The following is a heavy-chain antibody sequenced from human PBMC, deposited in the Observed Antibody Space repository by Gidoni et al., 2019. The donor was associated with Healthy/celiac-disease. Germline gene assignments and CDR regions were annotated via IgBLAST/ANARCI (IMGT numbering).Heavy chain of an antibody. CDR2: IRYDGSNK. Sequence: QVQLVASGGGVVQPGGSLRLSCASSGFTFSSYGMHWVRQAPGKGLEWVAFIRYDGSNKYYADSVKGRFTISRDNSKNTLYLQMNSLRAEDTAVYYCAKDGARSLGYWGQGTLVTVSS. CDR3: AKDGARSLGY. J-gene: IGHJ4*02. D-gene: IGHD3-16*01. V-gene: IGHV3-30*02. CDR1: GFTFSSYG.